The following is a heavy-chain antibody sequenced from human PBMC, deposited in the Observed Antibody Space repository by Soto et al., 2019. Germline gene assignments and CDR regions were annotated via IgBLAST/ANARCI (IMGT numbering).Heavy chain of an antibody. Sequence: PGGSLRLSCAVSGFNVMSYWMTWVRQAPGKGLEWVARIKPDESEKKYADSVKGRFSISRDNAKNSMYLQMDSLRGEDTAVYYCVRGGSNYASWGQGTLVTVSS. CDR3: VRGGSNYAS. CDR2: IKPDESEK. V-gene: IGHV3-7*01. CDR1: GFNVMSYW. J-gene: IGHJ5*02. D-gene: IGHD4-4*01.